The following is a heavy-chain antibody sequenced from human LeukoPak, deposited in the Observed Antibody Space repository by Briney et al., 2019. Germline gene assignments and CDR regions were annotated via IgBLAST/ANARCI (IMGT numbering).Heavy chain of an antibody. CDR3: ARTYASTSIDS. CDR1: GGSLSSYY. Sequence: SETLSLTCSVSGGSLSSYYWSWIRQPPGEGLEWIGYVHSSAATNYNLSLKSRVTMSLDTSKNQFSLKLTSVTTADTAIYYCARTYASTSIDSWGQGTLVTVSS. V-gene: IGHV4-59*01. J-gene: IGHJ4*02. CDR2: VHSSAAT. D-gene: IGHD2-2*01.